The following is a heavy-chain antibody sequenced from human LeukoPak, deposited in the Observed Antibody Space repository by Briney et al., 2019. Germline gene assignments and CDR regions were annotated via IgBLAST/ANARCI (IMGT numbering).Heavy chain of an antibody. CDR2: INPNSGGT. D-gene: IGHD2-2*01. J-gene: IGHJ4*02. V-gene: IGHV1-2*02. Sequence: ASVKVSCKASGYTFTGYYMHWVRQAPGQGLEWMGWINPNSGGTNYAQKFQGRVTMTRDKSISTAYMELSRLRSDDTAVYYCARGRLYCSSTSCSPPFFDYWGQGTLVTVSS. CDR3: ARGRLYCSSTSCSPPFFDY. CDR1: GYTFTGYY.